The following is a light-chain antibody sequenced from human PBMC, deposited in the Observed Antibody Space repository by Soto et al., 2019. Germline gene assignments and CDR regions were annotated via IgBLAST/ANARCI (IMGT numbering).Light chain of an antibody. J-gene: IGKJ4*01. CDR3: QQLKSYPLT. CDR2: AAS. V-gene: IGKV1-9*01. CDR1: QGISSY. Sequence: IQLTQSPSSLSASVGDRVTITCRASQGISSYLAWYQQKPGKAPKLLIYAASTLQSGVPPRFSGSGSGTDFTLTINSLQTEDFATYYCQQLKSYPLTFGGGTKVEIK.